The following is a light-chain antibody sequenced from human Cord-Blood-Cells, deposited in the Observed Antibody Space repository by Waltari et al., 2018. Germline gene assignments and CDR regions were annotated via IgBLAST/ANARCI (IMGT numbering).Light chain of an antibody. J-gene: IGKJ1*01. CDR2: DAS. Sequence: DIQLTQSPSSLPASVGDGVTITCQACQDISNYLNWYQQKPGKAPKHLIYDASNVETGVPSRFSGSGAGTAFTYTICSLQPGDIATYYCQQYVNLPRTFGQGTTVEIK. CDR3: QQYVNLPRT. CDR1: QDISNY. V-gene: IGKV1-33*01.